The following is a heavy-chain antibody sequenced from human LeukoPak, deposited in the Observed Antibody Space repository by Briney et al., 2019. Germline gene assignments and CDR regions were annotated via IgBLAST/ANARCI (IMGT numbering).Heavy chain of an antibody. V-gene: IGHV4-4*02. D-gene: IGHD5/OR15-5a*01. CDR1: GGSISNNHW. J-gene: IGHJ6*02. Sequence: SGTLSLTCAVSGGSISNNHWWSWVRQPPGEGLEWIGEIYHSGTTNYNPSLKSRVTISVDESKNQFSLRLNSMTAADTAVYYCARGLSLNPGYYYYGMDIWGQGTTVTVSS. CDR2: IYHSGTT. CDR3: ARGLSLNPGYYYYGMDI.